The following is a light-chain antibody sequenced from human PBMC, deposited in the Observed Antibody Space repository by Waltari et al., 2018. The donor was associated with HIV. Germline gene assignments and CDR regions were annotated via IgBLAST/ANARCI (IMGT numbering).Light chain of an antibody. Sequence: EIVLTQSPGTLSLSPGDRATLSCRASQSVSSRSLAWYQQRPGQAPRLLISGASSRATGIPDRFSGSGSGTDFTLTISRLEPEDFAVYYCQQYGTSPRTFGQGTKVEIK. J-gene: IGKJ1*01. CDR1: QSVSSRS. CDR3: QQYGTSPRT. CDR2: GAS. V-gene: IGKV3-20*01.